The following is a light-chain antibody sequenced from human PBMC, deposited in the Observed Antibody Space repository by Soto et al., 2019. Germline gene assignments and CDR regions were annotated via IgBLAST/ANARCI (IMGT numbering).Light chain of an antibody. CDR3: TSWTTSTTMI. CDR1: SSDIGAYNF. J-gene: IGLJ2*01. Sequence: QSALTQPASVSGSPGQSITISCTGTSSDIGAYNFVSWYQQHPGKAPKLMLYDVNIRPSGVSNRFSGSKSGNTASLTISGPQAEDEADYYCTSWTTSTTMIFGGGTKLTV. CDR2: DVN. V-gene: IGLV2-14*03.